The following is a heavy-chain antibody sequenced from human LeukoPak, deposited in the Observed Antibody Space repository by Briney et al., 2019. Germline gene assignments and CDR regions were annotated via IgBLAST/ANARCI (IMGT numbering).Heavy chain of an antibody. CDR2: ISASGST. V-gene: IGHV4-61*02. J-gene: IGHJ5*02. CDR1: GGSISFVSYF. D-gene: IGHD1-1*01. Sequence: SETLSLTCTVSGGSISFVSYFWSWIRQPAGKGLEWIGRISASGSTNFNPSLKSRVTMSVDTSENQFSLKLSSVTAADTAVYYCARYKLGWFDPWGQGTLVTVSS. CDR3: ARYKLGWFDP.